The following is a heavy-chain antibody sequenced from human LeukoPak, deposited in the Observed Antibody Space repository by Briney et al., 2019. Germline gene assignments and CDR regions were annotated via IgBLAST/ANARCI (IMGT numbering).Heavy chain of an antibody. CDR3: ARGRRYYYGSGSHYWFDP. Sequence: ASVKVSCKAFGYTFTNYGISWVRQATGQGLEWMGWMNPNSGNTGYAQKFQGRVTMTRNTSISTAYMELSSLRSEDTAVYYCARGRRYYYGSGSHYWFDPWGQGTLVTVSS. V-gene: IGHV1-8*02. J-gene: IGHJ5*02. CDR2: MNPNSGNT. D-gene: IGHD3-10*01. CDR1: GYTFTNYG.